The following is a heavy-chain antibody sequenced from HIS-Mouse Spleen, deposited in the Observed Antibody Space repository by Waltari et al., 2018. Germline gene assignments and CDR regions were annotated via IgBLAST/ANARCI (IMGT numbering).Heavy chain of an antibody. CDR3: AREIPYSSSWYDWYFDL. D-gene: IGHD6-13*01. J-gene: IGHJ2*01. Sequence: QLQLQESGPGLVKPSETLSLTCTVSGGSISSSSYYWGWIRQPPGKGVEWIGSIYYSGGTCYNPSLKSRVTISVDTAKNQFSLKLSSVTAADTAVDYCAREIPYSSSWYDWYFDLWGRGTLVTVSS. CDR2: IYYSGGT. CDR1: GGSISSSSYY. V-gene: IGHV4-39*07.